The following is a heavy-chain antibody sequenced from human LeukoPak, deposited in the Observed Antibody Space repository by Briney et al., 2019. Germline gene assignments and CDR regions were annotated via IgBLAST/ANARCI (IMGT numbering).Heavy chain of an antibody. CDR2: IYYSGST. CDR1: GGSINSYY. CDR3: ARERYDILTGYLSAPDWFDP. J-gene: IGHJ5*02. D-gene: IGHD3-9*01. Sequence: SETLSLTCTVSGGSINSYYWSWIRQPPGKGLEWIGYIYYSGSTNYNPSLKSRVTISVDTSKNQFSLKLSSVTAANTAVYYCARERYDILTGYLSAPDWFDPWGQGTLVTVSS. V-gene: IGHV4-59*01.